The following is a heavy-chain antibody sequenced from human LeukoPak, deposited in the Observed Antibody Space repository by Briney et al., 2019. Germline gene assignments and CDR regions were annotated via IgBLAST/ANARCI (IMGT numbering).Heavy chain of an antibody. CDR1: GGSFSSYY. V-gene: IGHV4-34*01. CDR3: ARGLRYYGSGSSD. CDR2: INHSGST. J-gene: IGHJ4*02. D-gene: IGHD3-10*01. Sequence: PSETLSLTCAVYGGSFSSYYWSWIRQPPGKGLEWIGEINHSGSTNYNPSLKSRVTISVDTSKNQFSLKLSSVTAADTAVYYCARGLRYYGSGSSDWGQGTLVTVSS.